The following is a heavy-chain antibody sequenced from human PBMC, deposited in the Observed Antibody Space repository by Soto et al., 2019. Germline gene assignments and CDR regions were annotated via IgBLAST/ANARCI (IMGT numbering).Heavy chain of an antibody. V-gene: IGHV4-61*01. CDR1: GGSVSSGSYY. D-gene: IGHD3-16*01. Sequence: QVQLQESGPGLVKPSETLSLTCTVSGGSVSSGSYYWSWIRQPPGKGLEWIGYIYYSGSTNYNPSLESRVTISVDTSKNQFSLKLSSVTAADTAVYYCARVSDRGGILTFDYWGQGTLVTVSS. J-gene: IGHJ4*02. CDR2: IYYSGST. CDR3: ARVSDRGGILTFDY.